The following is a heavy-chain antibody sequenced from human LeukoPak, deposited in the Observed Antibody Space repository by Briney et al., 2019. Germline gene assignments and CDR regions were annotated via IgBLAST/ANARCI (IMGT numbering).Heavy chain of an antibody. CDR1: GFTFSSYG. Sequence: GRSLRLSCAASGFTFSSYGMHWVRQAPGKGLEWVAVISYDGSNKYYADSVKGQFTISRDNSKNTLYLQMNSLRAEDTAVYYCAKVPGVLDSGYWGQGTLVTVSS. J-gene: IGHJ4*02. CDR2: ISYDGSNK. V-gene: IGHV3-30*18. D-gene: IGHD3-10*01. CDR3: AKVPGVLDSGY.